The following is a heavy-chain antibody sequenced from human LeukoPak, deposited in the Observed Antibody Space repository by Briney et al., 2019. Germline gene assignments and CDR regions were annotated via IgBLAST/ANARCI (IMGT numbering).Heavy chain of an antibody. CDR2: ISGSGGST. CDR3: AKGESNVLRFLEWLLIDY. Sequence: PGGSLRLSCAASGFTVSSSYMSWVRQAPGKGLEWVSAISGSGGSTYYADSVKGRFTISRDNSKNTLYLQMSSLRAEDTAVYYCAKGESNVLRFLEWLLIDYWGQGTLVTVSS. CDR1: GFTVSSSY. V-gene: IGHV3-23*01. J-gene: IGHJ4*02. D-gene: IGHD3-3*01.